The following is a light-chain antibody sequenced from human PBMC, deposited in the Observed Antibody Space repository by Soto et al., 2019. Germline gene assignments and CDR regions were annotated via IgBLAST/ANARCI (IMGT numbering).Light chain of an antibody. CDR3: QQSFSTLWT. J-gene: IGKJ1*01. V-gene: IGKV1-39*01. CDR2: AAS. CDR1: QNINNY. Sequence: DIQVTQSPSSLSASVGDRVTITCRASQNINNYLNWYQQKPGKAPKLLIYAASSLQSGVPSRFSGSVSGTDFTLTISSLQPEDFATYYCQQSFSTLWTFGQGTKVDIK.